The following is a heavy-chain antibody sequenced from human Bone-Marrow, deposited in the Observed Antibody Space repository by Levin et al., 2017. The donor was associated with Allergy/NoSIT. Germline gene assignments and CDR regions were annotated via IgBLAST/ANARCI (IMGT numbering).Heavy chain of an antibody. CDR1: GFTFNNYD. D-gene: IGHD6-13*01. J-gene: IGHJ4*02. CDR3: VPGIAATGSPTDY. Sequence: GGSLRLSCSASGFTFNNYDMSWIRQSPGKGLEWVSAIRDNGRRTFYADTVKGRFTISRDNSKNTVSLQMNSLRVDDTAVYYCVPGIAATGSPTDYWGQGTLVTVSS. V-gene: IGHV3-23*01. CDR2: IRDNGRRT.